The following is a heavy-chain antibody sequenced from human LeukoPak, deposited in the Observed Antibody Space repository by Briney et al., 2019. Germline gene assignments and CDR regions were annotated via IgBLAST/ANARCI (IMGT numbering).Heavy chain of an antibody. V-gene: IGHV3-30*02. J-gene: IGHJ4*02. D-gene: IGHD3-3*01. Sequence: GGSLRLSCAASGFTFSSYGMHWVRQAPGKGLEWVAFIRYDGSNKYYVDSVKGRFTISRDNSKNTLYLQMNSLRAEDTAVYYCAKDCQNYDFWSGYSDIIYWGQGTLVTVSS. CDR1: GFTFSSYG. CDR3: AKDCQNYDFWSGYSDIIY. CDR2: IRYDGSNK.